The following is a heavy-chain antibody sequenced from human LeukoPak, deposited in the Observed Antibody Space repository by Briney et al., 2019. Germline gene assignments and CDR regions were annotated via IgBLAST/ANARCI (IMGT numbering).Heavy chain of an antibody. J-gene: IGHJ3*02. D-gene: IGHD6-13*01. CDR3: ASHSSSWYHAFDI. Sequence: GGSLRLSCAASGFTFSDYYMSWIRQAPGKGLEWVSYISSSGSTIYYADSVKGRFTISRDNAKNSLYLQMNSLRAEDTAVYYCASHSSSWYHAFDIWGQGTMVTVSS. CDR2: ISSSGSTI. V-gene: IGHV3-11*04. CDR1: GFTFSDYY.